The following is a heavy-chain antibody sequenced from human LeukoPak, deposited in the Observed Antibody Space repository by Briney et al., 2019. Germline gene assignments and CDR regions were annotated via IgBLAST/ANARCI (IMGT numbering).Heavy chain of an antibody. CDR1: GYTFTSYG. CDR3: ARGLLIGNLGAFDI. J-gene: IGHJ3*02. D-gene: IGHD3-16*01. CDR2: IYPGDSDT. Sequence: ASVKVSCKASGYTFTSYGISWVRQMPGKGLEWMGVIYPGDSDTRYSPSFQGQVTISADKSISTAYLQWSSLKASDTAMYYCARGLLIGNLGAFDIWGQGTMVTVSS. V-gene: IGHV5-51*01.